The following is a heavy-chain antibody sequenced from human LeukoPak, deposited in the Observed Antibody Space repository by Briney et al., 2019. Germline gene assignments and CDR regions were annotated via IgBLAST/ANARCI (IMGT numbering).Heavy chain of an antibody. CDR1: GFTFSSYG. CDR3: ARHMHVDIVATIDYFDY. CDR2: IYYSGST. Sequence: GTLRLSCAASGFTFSSYGMSWVRQAPGKGLEWIGSIYYSGSTYYNPSLKSRVTISVDTSKNQFSLKLSSVTAADTAVYYCARHMHVDIVATIDYFDYWGQGTLVTVSS. J-gene: IGHJ4*02. D-gene: IGHD5-12*01. V-gene: IGHV4-39*01.